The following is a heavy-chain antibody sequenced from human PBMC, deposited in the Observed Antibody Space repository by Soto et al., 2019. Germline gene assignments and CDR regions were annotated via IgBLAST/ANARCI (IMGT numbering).Heavy chain of an antibody. J-gene: IGHJ3*01. Sequence: EVQLLESGGGLEQPGGSLRLSCAASGFTFSIFAMTWVRQAPGKGLEWVSTISPNGASTCYGDSVKGRFTISRDNYKTTVFLLMNSLRHEGTALYYCAKADYGGSRDYAFDVWGHGTMVTVSS. V-gene: IGHV3-23*01. D-gene: IGHD1-26*01. CDR1: GFTFSIFA. CDR2: ISPNGAST. CDR3: AKADYGGSRDYAFDV.